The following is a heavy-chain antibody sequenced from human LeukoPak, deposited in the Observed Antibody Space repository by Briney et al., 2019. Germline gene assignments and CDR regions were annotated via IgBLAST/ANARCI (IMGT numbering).Heavy chain of an antibody. CDR2: ISGSGGST. J-gene: IGHJ4*02. CDR1: GFTFSSYA. D-gene: IGHD3-22*01. CDR3: AKEHYYDSSGYPGNFDY. V-gene: IGHV3-23*01. Sequence: GGSLRLSCAASGFTFSSYAMTWVRQAPGKGLEWVSGISGSGGSTFYADSVKGRFTISRDNSKNTLYLQMNSLRAEDTAVYYCAKEHYYDSSGYPGNFDYWGQGTLVTVSS.